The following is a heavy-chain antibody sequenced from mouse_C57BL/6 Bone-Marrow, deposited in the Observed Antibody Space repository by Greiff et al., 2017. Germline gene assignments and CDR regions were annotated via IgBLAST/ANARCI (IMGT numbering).Heavy chain of an antibody. CDR3: TRGVVATGWYFDV. Sequence: VQLQQSGTVLARPGASVKMSCKTSGYTFTSYWMHWVKQRPGQGLEWIGAIYPGNSDTSYNQKFKGKAKLTAVTSASTAYMELSSLTNEDSAVYYCTRGVVATGWYFDVWGTGTTVTVSS. CDR1: GYTFTSYW. CDR2: IYPGNSDT. J-gene: IGHJ1*03. V-gene: IGHV1-5*01. D-gene: IGHD1-1*01.